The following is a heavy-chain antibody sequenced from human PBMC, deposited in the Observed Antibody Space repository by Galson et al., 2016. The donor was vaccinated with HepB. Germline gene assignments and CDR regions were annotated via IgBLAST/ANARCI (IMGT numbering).Heavy chain of an antibody. Sequence: SLRLSCAASGFSVISESVNWVRQAPGKGLEWVSGSSSARTNYAESVRGRFTISRDSSKNTVFLQMDSLSADDTAVYYCARAVNRLDDAFDVWGPGTMVTVSS. CDR2: SSSART. J-gene: IGHJ3*01. CDR1: GFSVISES. D-gene: IGHD4-17*01. V-gene: IGHV3-53*01. CDR3: ARAVNRLDDAFDV.